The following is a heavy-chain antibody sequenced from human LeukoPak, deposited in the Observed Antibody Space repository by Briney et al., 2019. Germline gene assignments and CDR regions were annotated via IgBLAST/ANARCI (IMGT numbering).Heavy chain of an antibody. D-gene: IGHD3-10*01. J-gene: IGHJ4*02. Sequence: GGSLRLSCTASGFTFRNYAMTWVRQAPGKGLEWVGRIKSKGGGETTDYAAPVKGRFSMSRDDSKATMYLQMYSLEAEDTAVYYCTTDLGLTMIRGVIVYWGQGALVTVSS. CDR1: GFTFRNYA. CDR2: IKSKGGGETT. CDR3: TTDLGLTMIRGVIVY. V-gene: IGHV3-15*01.